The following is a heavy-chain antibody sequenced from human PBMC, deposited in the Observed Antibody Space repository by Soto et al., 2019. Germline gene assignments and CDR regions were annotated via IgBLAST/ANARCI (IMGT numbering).Heavy chain of an antibody. Sequence: QVQLVQSGAEVKKPGASVKVSCKASGYTFNKYAMHWVRQAPGQRLEWMGWINGGDGNIKYSQKFQGRVTITRDTTASTAYMDLSSLGSEDTAVYYCARARAIAAGGITWFDPWGQGTLVTVSS. D-gene: IGHD6-13*01. V-gene: IGHV1-3*01. CDR2: INGGDGNI. CDR1: GYTFNKYA. J-gene: IGHJ5*02. CDR3: ARARAIAAGGITWFDP.